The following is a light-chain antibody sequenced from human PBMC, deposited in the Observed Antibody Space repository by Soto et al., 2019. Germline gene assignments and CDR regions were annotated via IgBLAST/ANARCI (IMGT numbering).Light chain of an antibody. Sequence: QTVVTQEPSLTVSPGGTVTLTCASSTGAVTSGNYPSWFQQRPGQAPRTLIYTTNSKHSWTPARFSGSLLGDKAALTLSGVQPEYEADYYCLLYYGGAQLVFGGGTKLTVL. CDR3: LLYYGGAQLV. J-gene: IGLJ3*02. V-gene: IGLV7-43*01. CDR2: TTN. CDR1: TGAVTSGNY.